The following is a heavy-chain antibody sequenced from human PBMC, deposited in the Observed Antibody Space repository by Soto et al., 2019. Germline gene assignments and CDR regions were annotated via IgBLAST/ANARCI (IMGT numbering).Heavy chain of an antibody. Sequence: AGGSLRLSFAGSGFTFSKAWINRVRQAPGKGLEWVARIKSKTDGGTTDYAAPVKGRFTISRDDSKNTLFLQMNSLKTEDTAVYYCTTSILTGYFRWSIFDYWGQGNLVTVSS. J-gene: IGHJ4*02. V-gene: IGHV3-15*07. CDR2: IKSKTDGGTT. CDR1: GFTFSKAW. CDR3: TTSILTGYFRWSIFDY. D-gene: IGHD3-9*01.